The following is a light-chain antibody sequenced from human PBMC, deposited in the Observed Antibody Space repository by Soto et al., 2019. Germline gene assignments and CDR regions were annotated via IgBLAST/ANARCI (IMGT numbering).Light chain of an antibody. Sequence: VMTQSPATLSVSPGERAALSCRASQSVSTNLAWYQQKPGQPPRLLIYFASTRATGVPARFTAGGSGTDFTLTISRLQSDDLAVYYCQQYDKWPRTFGQGTKVEIK. J-gene: IGKJ1*01. CDR3: QQYDKWPRT. CDR1: QSVSTN. V-gene: IGKV3-15*01. CDR2: FAS.